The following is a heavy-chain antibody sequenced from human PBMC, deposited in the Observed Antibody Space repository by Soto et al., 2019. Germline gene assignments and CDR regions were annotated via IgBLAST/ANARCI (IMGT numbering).Heavy chain of an antibody. J-gene: IGHJ4*02. CDR3: ASWPLRGYGDSYLFDY. CDR1: GGSISSGGYY. CDR2: IYYSGST. Sequence: PSETLSLTCTVSGGSISSGGYYWSWIRQHPGKGLEWIGYIYYSGSTYYNPSLKSRVTISVDTSKSQFSLKLSSVTAADTAVYYCASWPLRGYGDSYLFDYWGQGTLVTVSS. V-gene: IGHV4-31*03. D-gene: IGHD4-17*01.